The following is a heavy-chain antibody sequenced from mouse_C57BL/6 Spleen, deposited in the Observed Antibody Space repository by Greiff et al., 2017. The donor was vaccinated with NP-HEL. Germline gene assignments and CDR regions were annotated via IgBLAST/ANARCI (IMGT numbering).Heavy chain of an antibody. D-gene: IGHD1-1*01. J-gene: IGHJ1*03. CDR2: IYPGDGDT. CDR3: ARWTTVVNWYFDV. Sequence: QVQLKQSGAELVKPGASVKISCKASGYAFSSYWMNWVKQRPGKGLEWIGQIYPGDGDTNYNGKFKGKATLTADKSSSTAYMQLSSLTSEDSAVYVCARWTTVVNWYFDVWGTGTTVTVSS. CDR1: GYAFSSYW. V-gene: IGHV1-80*01.